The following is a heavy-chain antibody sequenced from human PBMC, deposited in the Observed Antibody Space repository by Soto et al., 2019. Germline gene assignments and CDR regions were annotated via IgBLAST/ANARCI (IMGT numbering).Heavy chain of an antibody. CDR2: IWYDGSNK. D-gene: IGHD5-12*01. V-gene: IGHV3-33*01. J-gene: IGHJ6*02. Sequence: GGSLRLSCAASGFTFSSYGMHWVRQAPGKGLEWVAVIWYDGSNKYYADSVKGRFTISRDNSKNTLYLQMNSLRAEDTAVYYCARDGGLYSGYARYYGMDVWGQGTTVTVSS. CDR3: ARDGGLYSGYARYYGMDV. CDR1: GFTFSSYG.